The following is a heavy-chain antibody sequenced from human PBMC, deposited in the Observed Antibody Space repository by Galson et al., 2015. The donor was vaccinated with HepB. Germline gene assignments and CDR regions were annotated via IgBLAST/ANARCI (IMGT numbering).Heavy chain of an antibody. Sequence: QSGAEVKKPGESLRISCKGSGYSFTSYWISWVRQMPGKGLEWMGRIDPSDSYTNYSPSFQGHVTISADKSISTAYLQWSSLKASDTAMYYCARLPVGYCSSTSCYTSYYYYYMDVWGQGTLVTVSS. J-gene: IGHJ6*03. CDR1: GYSFTSYW. V-gene: IGHV5-10-1*01. CDR3: ARLPVGYCSSTSCYTSYYYYYMDV. CDR2: IDPSDSYT. D-gene: IGHD2-2*02.